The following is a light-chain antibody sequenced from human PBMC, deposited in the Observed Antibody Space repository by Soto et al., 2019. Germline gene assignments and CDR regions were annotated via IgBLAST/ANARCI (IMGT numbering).Light chain of an antibody. CDR2: WAS. CDR1: QSILYSPNNKNY. V-gene: IGKV4-1*01. Sequence: DIVMTQSPDSLAVSLGERATINCKSSQSILYSPNNKNYLAWYQQKPGQPPKLLIYWASTRESGVPDRFSGSGSGTDFTLTISSLQAEDVAVYYCQQYYNAPQSFGQGTKVEIK. CDR3: QQYYNAPQS. J-gene: IGKJ1*01.